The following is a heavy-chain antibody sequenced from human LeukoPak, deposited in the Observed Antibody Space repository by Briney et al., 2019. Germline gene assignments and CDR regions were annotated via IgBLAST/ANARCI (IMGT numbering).Heavy chain of an antibody. CDR3: ARDLLVVTARGWFDP. J-gene: IGHJ5*02. Sequence: GGSLRLSCAASGFTFSDYYMIWIREAPGKGLEWVSYISRSGSTIYYADSVKGRFTISRDNAKNSLYLQMNSLRAEDTAVYYCARDLLVVTARGWFDPWGQGTLVTVSS. D-gene: IGHD2-21*02. CDR2: ISRSGSTI. V-gene: IGHV3-11*04. CDR1: GFTFSDYY.